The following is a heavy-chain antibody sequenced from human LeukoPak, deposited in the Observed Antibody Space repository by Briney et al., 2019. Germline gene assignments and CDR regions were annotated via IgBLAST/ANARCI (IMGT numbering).Heavy chain of an antibody. CDR3: ARAGGSSGYYDSFDY. CDR1: GFTFSSYS. V-gene: IGHV3-21*01. Sequence: GGSLRLSCAASGFTFSSYSMNWVRQAPGKGLEWVSSISSSSSYIYYADSVKGRFTISRDNAKNSLYLQMNSLRAEDTAVYYCARAGGSSGYYDSFDYWGQGTLVTVSS. J-gene: IGHJ4*02. CDR2: ISSSSSYI. D-gene: IGHD3-22*01.